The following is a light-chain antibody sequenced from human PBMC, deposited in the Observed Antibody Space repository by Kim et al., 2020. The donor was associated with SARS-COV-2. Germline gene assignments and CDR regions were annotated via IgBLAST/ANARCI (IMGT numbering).Light chain of an antibody. CDR1: QSVSSSY. CDR2: GAS. V-gene: IGKV3-20*01. Sequence: EIVLTQSPGTLSLSPGERATLSCRASQSVSSSYLAWYQLKPGQAPRLLIYGASSRATGIPDRFSGSGSGTDFTLTISRLEPGDFAVYYCQQYGSAPLTFGQGTRGDIK. J-gene: IGKJ1*01. CDR3: QQYGSAPLT.